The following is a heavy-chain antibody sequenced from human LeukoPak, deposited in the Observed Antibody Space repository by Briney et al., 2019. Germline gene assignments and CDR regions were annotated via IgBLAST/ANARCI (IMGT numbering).Heavy chain of an antibody. CDR3: ARDLSRGGSGSYGGVDY. V-gene: IGHV1-46*01. CDR1: GYTFTSYY. CDR2: INPSGGST. D-gene: IGHD3-10*01. J-gene: IGHJ4*02. Sequence: ASVKVSCKASGYTFTSYYMHWVRQAPGQGLEWMGIINPSGGSTSYAQKFQGRVTMTRDTSTSTVYMEPSSLRSEDTAVYYCARDLSRGGSGSYGGVDYWGQGTLVTVSS.